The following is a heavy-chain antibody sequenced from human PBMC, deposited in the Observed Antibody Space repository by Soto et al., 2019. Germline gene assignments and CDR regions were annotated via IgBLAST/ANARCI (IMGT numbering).Heavy chain of an antibody. D-gene: IGHD1-7*01. V-gene: IGHV3-30*18. CDR3: AKGFWNYGAFDY. J-gene: IGHJ4*02. Sequence: QVHLVESGGGVVQTGRSLRLSCAASGFSFSTYGMHWVRQAPGKGLEWVAFISNDGWNRYYEDSVKGRLTISRDNSKKTVYLQMNSLSAEDTAVYYCAKGFWNYGAFDYWGRGTLVTVSS. CDR2: ISNDGWNR. CDR1: GFSFSTYG.